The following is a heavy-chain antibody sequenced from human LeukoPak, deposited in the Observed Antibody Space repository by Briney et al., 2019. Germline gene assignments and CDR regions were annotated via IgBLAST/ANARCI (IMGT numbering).Heavy chain of an antibody. J-gene: IGHJ4*02. V-gene: IGHV3-33*01. Sequence: PGGSLRLSCAASGFTFNSYGMFWVRQAPGKGLEWVACIWPDGSNKLNVDSVKVRFTIYLHNSKNTVYLQMNSLRAEDTAVYYCARDYCRTTSCLESWGQGTLVTVSS. CDR2: IWPDGSNK. CDR3: ARDYCRTTSCLES. D-gene: IGHD2-2*01. CDR1: GFTFNSYG.